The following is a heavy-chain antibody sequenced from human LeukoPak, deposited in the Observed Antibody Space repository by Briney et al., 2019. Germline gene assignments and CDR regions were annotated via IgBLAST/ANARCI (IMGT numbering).Heavy chain of an antibody. Sequence: SETLSLTCTVSGGPISGYYWNWVRQPPGKGLEWIGSIYYSGRTSFNGSLKTRITMSVDTSKNQFSLKLTSVTTADTAVYFCARDSAGDYWLDPWGQGTPVTVSS. V-gene: IGHV4-59*01. CDR3: ARDSAGDYWLDP. CDR2: IYYSGRT. CDR1: GGPISGYY. J-gene: IGHJ5*02. D-gene: IGHD7-27*01.